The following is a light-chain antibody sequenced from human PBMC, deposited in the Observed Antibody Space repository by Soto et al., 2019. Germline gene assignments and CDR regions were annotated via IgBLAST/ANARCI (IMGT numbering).Light chain of an antibody. V-gene: IGLV2-14*01. J-gene: IGLJ1*01. CDR2: EVT. CDR3: SSYTGGNPSYV. CDR1: SSDVGGYDY. Sequence: QSVLTQPVSVSGSPGQSITISCTGSSSDVGGYDYVSWYQQHPGKAPKLMIYEVTIRPSGVSDRFSGSKSGNTASLTVSGLQAEDEADYYCSSYTGGNPSYVFGTGTKVTVL.